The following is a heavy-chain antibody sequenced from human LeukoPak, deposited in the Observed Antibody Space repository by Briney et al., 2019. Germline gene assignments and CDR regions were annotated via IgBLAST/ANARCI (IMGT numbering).Heavy chain of an antibody. J-gene: IGHJ5*02. V-gene: IGHV3-23*01. CDR1: GFIFSSYS. Sequence: GGSLRLSCAASGFIFSSYSMNWVRQAPGKGLEWVSSISGGGESTYYADSVKGRFTVSRDNSKNTLYLQINSLRGEDTAVYYCAKESSSGWEDPWGQGTLVTVSS. CDR3: AKESSSGWEDP. D-gene: IGHD6-19*01. CDR2: ISGGGEST.